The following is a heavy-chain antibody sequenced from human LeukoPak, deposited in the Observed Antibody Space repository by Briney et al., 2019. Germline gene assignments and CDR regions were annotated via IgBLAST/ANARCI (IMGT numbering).Heavy chain of an antibody. V-gene: IGHV3-74*01. Sequence: GGSLRLSCAASGFNFINTWMHWVRQAPGKGLVWVARIKNDGSGIIYADSVKGRFTISRDNARNTLYLQMNSLRAEDTAVYYCARDATYYDFWSGYHNNWFDPWGQGTLVTVSS. J-gene: IGHJ5*02. CDR1: GFNFINTW. CDR3: ARDATYYDFWSGYHNNWFDP. CDR2: IKNDGSGI. D-gene: IGHD3-3*01.